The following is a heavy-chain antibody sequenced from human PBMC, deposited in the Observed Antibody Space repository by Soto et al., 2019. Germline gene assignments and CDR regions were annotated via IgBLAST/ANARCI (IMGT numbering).Heavy chain of an antibody. J-gene: IGHJ4*02. V-gene: IGHV1-3*01. CDR1: GYTFTSYA. Sequence: ASVKVSCKASGYTFTSYAMHWVRQAPGQRLEWMGWINAGNGNTKYSQKFQGRVTITRDTSASTAYMELSSLRSEDTAVYYCARDRRVVAVAGHGYYFDYWGQGTLVTVSS. CDR3: ARDRRVVAVAGHGYYFDY. CDR2: INAGNGNT. D-gene: IGHD6-19*01.